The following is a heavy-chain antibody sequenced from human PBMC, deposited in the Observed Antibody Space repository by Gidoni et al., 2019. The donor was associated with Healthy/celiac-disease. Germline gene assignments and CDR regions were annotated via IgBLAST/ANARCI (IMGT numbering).Heavy chain of an antibody. D-gene: IGHD6-13*01. J-gene: IGHJ5*02. CDR1: GFTSSSYW. V-gene: IGHV3-74*01. Sequence: EVQLVESGGGLVQPGGSLRLSCAVSGFTSSSYWMHWVRQAPGKGLVWVSRIESDGNSTSYADSVKSRFTISRNNAKNTLCLQMNRLRAEDTAVYYCASIAAAGIPYNWFDPWGQGTLVTVSS. CDR2: IESDGNST. CDR3: ASIAAAGIPYNWFDP.